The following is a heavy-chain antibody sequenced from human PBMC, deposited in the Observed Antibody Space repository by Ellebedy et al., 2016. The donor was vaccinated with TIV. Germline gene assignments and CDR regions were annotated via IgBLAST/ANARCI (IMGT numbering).Heavy chain of an antibody. CDR2: ISAYNGNT. CDR3: ASQVLLWH. Sequence: AASVKVSCKASGGTFSSYAISWARQAPGQGLEWMGWISAYNGNTNYAQKLQGRVTMTTDTSTSTAYMELRSLRSDDTAVYYCASQVLLWHWGQGTLVTVSS. D-gene: IGHD3-10*01. J-gene: IGHJ4*02. V-gene: IGHV1-18*01. CDR1: GGTFSSYA.